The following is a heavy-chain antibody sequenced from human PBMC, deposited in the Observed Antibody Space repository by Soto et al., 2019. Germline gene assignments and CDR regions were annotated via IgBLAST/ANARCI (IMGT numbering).Heavy chain of an antibody. CDR3: TRDRPGPQHYFDD. CDR1: GGSISSGGYS. Sequence: PSETLSLTCAVSGGSISSGGYSWSWIRQPPGKGLEWIGYIYHSGSTYYNPSLKSRVTISVDRSKNQFSLKLSSVTAADTAIYYGTRDRPGPQHYFDDWGKGNMVPVAS. J-gene: IGHJ4*02. D-gene: IGHD3-10*01. CDR2: IYHSGST. V-gene: IGHV4-30-2*01.